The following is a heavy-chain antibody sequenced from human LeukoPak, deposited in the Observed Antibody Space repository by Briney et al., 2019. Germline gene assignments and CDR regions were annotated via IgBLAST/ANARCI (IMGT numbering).Heavy chain of an antibody. V-gene: IGHV3-21*01. Sequence: GGSLRLSCAASGFTFSSYSMNWVRQAPGKGLEWVSSISSSSSYIYYADSVKGRFTISRDNAKNSLYLQMNSLRAEDTAVYYCARPLTGTPDGGEWFDPWGQGTLVTVSS. CDR1: GFTFSSYS. J-gene: IGHJ5*02. CDR3: ARPLTGTPDGGEWFDP. D-gene: IGHD1-20*01. CDR2: ISSSSSYI.